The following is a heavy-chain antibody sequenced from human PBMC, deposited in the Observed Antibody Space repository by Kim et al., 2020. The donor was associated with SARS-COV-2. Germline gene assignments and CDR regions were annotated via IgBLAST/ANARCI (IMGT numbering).Heavy chain of an antibody. V-gene: IGHV3-53*01. D-gene: IGHD4-17*01. Sequence: GGSLRLSCAASGFTVSSNYMSWVRQAPGKGLEWVSVIYSGGSTYYADSVKGRFTISRDNSKNTLYLQMNSLRAEDTAVYYCARGPHYDMPPDYWGQGTLVTVSS. CDR3: ARGPHYDMPPDY. J-gene: IGHJ4*02. CDR1: GFTVSSNY. CDR2: IYSGGST.